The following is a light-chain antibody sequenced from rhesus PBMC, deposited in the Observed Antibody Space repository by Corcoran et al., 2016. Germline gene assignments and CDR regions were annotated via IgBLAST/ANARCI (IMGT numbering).Light chain of an antibody. V-gene: IGKV1-74*01. Sequence: DIQMTQSPSSLSASVGDRVTITCRASENVNNYLNWYQQKPGKAPKLLIYKASILQSGVPSRFSGRGSGTDYTFTLSSLQPEDVATYYCQHGYGIPLTFGGGTKVELK. CDR3: QHGYGIPLT. CDR2: KAS. J-gene: IGKJ4*01. CDR1: ENVNNY.